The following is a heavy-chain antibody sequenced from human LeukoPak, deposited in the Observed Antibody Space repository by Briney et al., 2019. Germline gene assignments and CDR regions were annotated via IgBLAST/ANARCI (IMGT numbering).Heavy chain of an antibody. V-gene: IGHV1-69*04. CDR3: AGMVRGVITPVVADY. CDR1: GGTFSSYA. CDR2: IIPILGIA. Sequence: SVKVSCKASGGTFSSYAISWVRQAPGQGLEWMGRIIPILGIANYAQKFQGRVTITADKSTSTAYMELSSLRSEDTAVYYCAGMVRGVITPVVADYWGQGTLVTVSS. D-gene: IGHD3-10*01. J-gene: IGHJ4*02.